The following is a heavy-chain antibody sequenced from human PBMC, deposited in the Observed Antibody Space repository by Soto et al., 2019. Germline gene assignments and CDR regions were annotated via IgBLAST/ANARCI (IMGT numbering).Heavy chain of an antibody. J-gene: IGHJ5*02. V-gene: IGHV3-21*01. CDR2: ISSSSSYI. CDR1: GFTFSSYS. D-gene: IGHD3-16*02. CDR3: ATDGDYVWGSYRSGWFDP. Sequence: EVQLVESGGGLVKPGGSLRLSCAASGFTFSSYSMTWVRQAPGKGLEWVSSISSSSSYIYYSDSVKGRFTISRDNAKNSLYLQMNSLRAEDTAVYYCATDGDYVWGSYRSGWFDPWGQGTLVTVSS.